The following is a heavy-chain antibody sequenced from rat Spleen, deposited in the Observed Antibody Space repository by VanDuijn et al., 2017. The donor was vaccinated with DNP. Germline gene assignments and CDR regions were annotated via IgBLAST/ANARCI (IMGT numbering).Heavy chain of an antibody. D-gene: IGHD3-1*01. CDR3: ARGSTSIYWYFDF. J-gene: IGHJ1*01. CDR2: IASSGGSN. Sequence: EVQLVESGGDLVQPGRSLKLSCVASGFTFNNYWMTWIRQVPGKGLEWVASIASSGGSNYYPDSVKGRFPISRKDAKSGLYLQMNNLKSEDTGTYYCARGSTSIYWYFDFWGPGTMVAVSS. CDR1: GFTFNNYW. V-gene: IGHV5-31*01.